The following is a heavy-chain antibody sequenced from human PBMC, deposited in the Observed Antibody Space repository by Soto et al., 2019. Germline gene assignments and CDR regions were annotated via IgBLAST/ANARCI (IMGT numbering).Heavy chain of an antibody. CDR1: GYTFTSYY. Sequence: QVQLVQSGAEVKKPGASVKVSCKASGYTFTSYYMHWVRQAPGQGLEWMGIISPSGGSTTYAQQSQRSVRMTSDTSTSTVYMELSSLRSADTAVYYCARLYCSGGGCYGTDYSGQGTLVTVSS. J-gene: IGHJ4*02. CDR3: ARLYCSGGGCYGTDY. D-gene: IGHD2-15*01. V-gene: IGHV1-46*01. CDR2: ISPSGGST.